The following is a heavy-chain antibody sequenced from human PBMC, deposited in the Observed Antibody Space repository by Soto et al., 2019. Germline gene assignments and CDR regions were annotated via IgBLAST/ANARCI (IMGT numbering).Heavy chain of an antibody. Sequence: ASVKVSCKASGYTFTSYGISWVRQAPGQGLEWMGWISAYNGNTNYAQKLQGRVTMTTDTSTSTAYMELRSLRSDDTAVYYCARDSGSYYSAGAFDIWDQGTMVTVSS. J-gene: IGHJ3*02. V-gene: IGHV1-18*01. CDR1: GYTFTSYG. CDR3: ARDSGSYYSAGAFDI. CDR2: ISAYNGNT. D-gene: IGHD1-26*01.